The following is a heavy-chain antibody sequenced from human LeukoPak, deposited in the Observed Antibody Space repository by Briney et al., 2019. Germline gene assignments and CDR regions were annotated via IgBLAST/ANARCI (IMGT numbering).Heavy chain of an antibody. CDR3: ARVNDYDSGSLYRPIDY. D-gene: IGHD3-10*01. V-gene: IGHV3-7*01. Sequence: GGSLRLSCAASGFTFSNHWMTWVRQAPGKGLEWVANIKQDESEKNYVDSVKGRFTISRDNVKNSLYLQMNSLRAEDTAVYSCARVNDYDSGSLYRPIDYWGQGTLVTVSS. CDR1: GFTFSNHW. CDR2: IKQDESEK. J-gene: IGHJ4*02.